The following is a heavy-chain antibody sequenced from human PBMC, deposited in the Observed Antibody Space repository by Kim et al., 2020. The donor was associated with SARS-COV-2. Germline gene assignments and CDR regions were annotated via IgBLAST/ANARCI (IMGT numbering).Heavy chain of an antibody. CDR1: GGSISSYY. V-gene: IGHV4-59*01. D-gene: IGHD4-17*01. Sequence: SETLSLTCTVSGGSISSYYWSWIRQPPGKGLEWIGYIYYSGSTNYNPSLKSRVTISVDTSKNQFSLKLSSVTAADTAVYYCARASATVTTISDFDIWGQGTMVTVSS. J-gene: IGHJ3*02. CDR2: IYYSGST. CDR3: ARASATVTTISDFDI.